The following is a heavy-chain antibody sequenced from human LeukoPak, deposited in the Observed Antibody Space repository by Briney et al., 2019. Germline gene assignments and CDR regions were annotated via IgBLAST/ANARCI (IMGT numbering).Heavy chain of an antibody. CDR1: GFTFSDYY. CDR2: ISSSGSTT. V-gene: IGHV3-11*04. J-gene: IGHJ6*03. CDR3: ASCPNYYYYMDV. Sequence: AGSLRLSCAASGFTFSDYYMSWIRQAPGKGLEWVSYISSSGSTTFYSDSVKGRFTISRDNAKNSLSLQMNNLRAEDTAVYYCASCPNYYYYMDVWGKGTTVTVSS.